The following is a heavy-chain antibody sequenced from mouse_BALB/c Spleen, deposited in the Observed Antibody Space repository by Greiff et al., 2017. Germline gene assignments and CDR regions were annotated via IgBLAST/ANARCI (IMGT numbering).Heavy chain of an antibody. CDR1: GFTFSSYT. D-gene: IGHD1-1*01. V-gene: IGHV5-6-4*01. J-gene: IGHJ1*01. CDR2: ISSGGSYT. Sequence: EVKVVESGGGLVKPGGSLKLSCAASGFTFSSYTMSWVRQTPEKRLEWVATISSGGSYTYYPDSVKGRFTISRDNAKNTLYLQMSSLKSEDTAMYYCTRDRGGSSYFGYFDVWGAGTTVTVSS. CDR3: TRDRGGSSYFGYFDV.